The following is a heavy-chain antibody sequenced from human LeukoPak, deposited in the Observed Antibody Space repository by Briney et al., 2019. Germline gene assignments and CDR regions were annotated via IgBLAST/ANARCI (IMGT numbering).Heavy chain of an antibody. CDR2: IDPNSGGT. D-gene: IGHD3-10*02. Sequence: ASVKVSCKASVYTITAYYMHWVRQAPGQGLEWMGWIDPNSGGTNYAQRFQGRVTMTRDTSINTASMELSRLRSDDTAVYYCARALGSGTYNHWFDPWGQGTLVTVSS. CDR3: ARALGSGTYNHWFDP. J-gene: IGHJ5*02. V-gene: IGHV1-2*02. CDR1: VYTITAYY.